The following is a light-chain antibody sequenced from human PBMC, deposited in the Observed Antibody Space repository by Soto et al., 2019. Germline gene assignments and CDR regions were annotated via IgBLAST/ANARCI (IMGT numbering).Light chain of an antibody. V-gene: IGLV2-23*01. CDR3: CAYAGSNVI. Sequence: QSVLTQPASVSGSPGQSITISCTGTSSGVGSYNFVSWYQHHPGKAPKLMIYEGSKRPSGASPRFSGSKSGNTASLTISGLQAEDEADYYCCAYAGSNVIFGGGTQLTVL. J-gene: IGLJ2*01. CDR2: EGS. CDR1: SSGVGSYNF.